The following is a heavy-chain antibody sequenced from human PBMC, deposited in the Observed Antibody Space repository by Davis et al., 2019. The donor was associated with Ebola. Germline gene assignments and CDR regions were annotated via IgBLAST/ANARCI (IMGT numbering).Heavy chain of an antibody. CDR3: AKIYWVRYGMDV. Sequence: GESLKISCAASGFTFSSYGMHWVRQAPGKGLEWVAVISYDGSNKYYADSVKGRFTIPRDNSKNTLYLQMNSLRAEDTAVYYCAKIYWVRYGMDVWGQGTTVTVSS. D-gene: IGHD2-8*02. CDR1: GFTFSSYG. V-gene: IGHV3-30*18. CDR2: ISYDGSNK. J-gene: IGHJ6*02.